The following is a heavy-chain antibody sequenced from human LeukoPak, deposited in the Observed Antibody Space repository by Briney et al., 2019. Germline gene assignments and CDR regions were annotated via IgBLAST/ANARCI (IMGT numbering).Heavy chain of an antibody. J-gene: IGHJ4*02. CDR2: TKLKTDDGEP. CDR3: GSGGGTADY. CDR1: GFTFTNDW. V-gene: IGHV3-15*01. Sequence: GGSLRLSCAASGFTFTNDWMNWMGWVRQAPEKGLAWVGSTKLKTDDGEPDYADPMKGRFNISRDDSKNTVYLEMKSLETENTAVYYCGSGGGTADYWGQGTLVSVSS. D-gene: IGHD2-15*01.